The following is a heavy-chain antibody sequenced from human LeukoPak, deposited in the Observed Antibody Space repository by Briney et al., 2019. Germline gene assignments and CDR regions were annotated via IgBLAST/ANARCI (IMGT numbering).Heavy chain of an antibody. D-gene: IGHD6-19*01. CDR3: ATSPVTGMIYFDY. Sequence: GGSLRLSCAASGFTVSSNYMSWVRQAPGKGLEWVSVIYSGGTTYYADSVKDRFTISRDNSKNTLYLQMSSLRAEDTAVYYCATSPVTGMIYFDYWGQGTLVTVSS. J-gene: IGHJ4*02. V-gene: IGHV3-66*01. CDR2: IYSGGTT. CDR1: GFTVSSNY.